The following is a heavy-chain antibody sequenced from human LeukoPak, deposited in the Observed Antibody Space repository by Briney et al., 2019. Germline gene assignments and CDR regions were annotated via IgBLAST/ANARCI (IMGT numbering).Heavy chain of an antibody. D-gene: IGHD5-12*01. V-gene: IGHV3-21*01. CDR1: GFTFSSYS. J-gene: IGHJ6*02. CDR2: ISSSSSYI. Sequence: GGSLRLSCAASGFTFSSYSMNWVRQAPGKRLEWVSSISSSSSYIYYADSVKGRFTISRDNAKNSLYLQMNSLRAEDTAVYYCARDVSGYDSSVYGMDVWGQGTTVTVSS. CDR3: ARDVSGYDSSVYGMDV.